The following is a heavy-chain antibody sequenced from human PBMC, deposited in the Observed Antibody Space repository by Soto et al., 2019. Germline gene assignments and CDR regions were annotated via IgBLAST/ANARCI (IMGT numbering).Heavy chain of an antibody. CDR1: GFSLSTSGVG. CDR3: ALRRGYCSGGSCYSIWFDP. J-gene: IGHJ5*02. CDR2: IYWDDDK. Sequence: QITLKESGPTLVKPTQTLTLTCTLSGFSLSTSGVGVGWIRQPPGKALEWLTPIYWDDDKRYSPSLKSRLTITKDTSKNQVVLTMTNMDPVDTATYYCALRRGYCSGGSCYSIWFDPWGQGTLVTVSS. D-gene: IGHD2-15*01. V-gene: IGHV2-5*02.